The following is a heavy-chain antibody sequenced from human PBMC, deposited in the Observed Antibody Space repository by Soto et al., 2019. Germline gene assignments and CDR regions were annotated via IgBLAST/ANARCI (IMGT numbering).Heavy chain of an antibody. Sequence: QVQLVESGGGVVQPGRSLRLSCAASGFTFSSYGMHWVRQAPGKGLEWVAVIWYDGSNKYYADSVKGRFTISRDNSKNTLYLQMNSLRAEDTAVYYCARDNRYSGSYYRGGGMDVWGQGTTVTVSS. D-gene: IGHD1-26*01. J-gene: IGHJ6*02. V-gene: IGHV3-33*01. CDR3: ARDNRYSGSYYRGGGMDV. CDR2: IWYDGSNK. CDR1: GFTFSSYG.